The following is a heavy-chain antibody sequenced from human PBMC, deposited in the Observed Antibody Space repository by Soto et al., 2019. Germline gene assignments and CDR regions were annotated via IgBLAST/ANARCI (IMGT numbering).Heavy chain of an antibody. CDR2: ISAYNGNT. V-gene: IGHV1-18*01. D-gene: IGHD3-10*01. J-gene: IGHJ4*02. CDR3: ARDSTMRGVLWFGELLSYFDY. CDR1: GYTFTSYG. Sequence: ASVKVSCKASGYTFTSYGISWVRQAPGQGLEWMGWISAYNGNTNYAQKLQGRVTMTTDTSTSTAYMELRSLRSDDTAVYYCARDSTMRGVLWFGELLSYFDYWGQGTLVTVS.